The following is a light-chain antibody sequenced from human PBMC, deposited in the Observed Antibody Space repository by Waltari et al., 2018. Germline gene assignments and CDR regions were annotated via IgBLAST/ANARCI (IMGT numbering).Light chain of an antibody. CDR1: QSVSRA. CDR2: GAS. V-gene: IGKV3-20*01. Sequence: ILFTQSPGTLSSSLGERATVSCRASQSVSRALTCYQQKPGQAPRLLIYGASTRATGIPDRFSGSGSGTDFSLTISRLEPDDFAVYYCQHYLRLPVTFGQGTTVEI. CDR3: QHYLRLPVT. J-gene: IGKJ1*01.